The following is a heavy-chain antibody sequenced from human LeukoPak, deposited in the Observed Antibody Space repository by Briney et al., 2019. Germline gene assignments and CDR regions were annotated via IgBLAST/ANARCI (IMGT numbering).Heavy chain of an antibody. CDR2: INYSGTT. V-gene: IGHV4-39*01. CDR1: SGSFSSSSYF. J-gene: IGHJ4*02. D-gene: IGHD1-1*01. CDR3: RRLRGGVQLWGD. Sequence: SETLSLTFTVSSGSFSSSSYFCGWIRQSPGMGLEWIATINYSGTTYYNPSLKSRVTTSVDTSKNQFSLKLTSVTAADTAVYYCRRLRGGVQLWGDWGQGTLVTVSS.